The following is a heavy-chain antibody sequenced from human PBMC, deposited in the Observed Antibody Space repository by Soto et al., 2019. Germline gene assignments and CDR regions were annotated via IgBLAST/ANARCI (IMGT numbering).Heavy chain of an antibody. D-gene: IGHD3-16*01. CDR2: VYHNENT. V-gene: IGHV4-39*01. J-gene: IGHJ5*02. Sequence: QLHLQESGPGLVRPSETLSLTCTVSGGSINDFAYYWGWIRQPPGKGLEWIGTVYHNENTYYNPYLKSRVTISLDTAKNQFSLNLRSVTAADTAIYFCARRERYYGSPGWFDPWGQGALVTVSS. CDR3: ARRERYYGSPGWFDP. CDR1: GGSINDFAYY.